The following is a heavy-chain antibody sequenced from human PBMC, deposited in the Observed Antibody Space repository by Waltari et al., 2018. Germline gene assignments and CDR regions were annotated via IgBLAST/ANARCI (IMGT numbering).Heavy chain of an antibody. CDR1: GFTFSSYA. CDR2: ISYDGSNK. Sequence: QVQLVESGGGVVQPGRSLRLSCADSGFTFSSYAMTWVRQAPGKGLEWVAVISYDGSNKYYADSVKGRFTISRDNSKNTLYLQMNSLRAEDTAVYYCAREGPPGTFDYWGQGTLVTVSS. J-gene: IGHJ4*02. CDR3: AREGPPGTFDY. V-gene: IGHV3-30-3*01.